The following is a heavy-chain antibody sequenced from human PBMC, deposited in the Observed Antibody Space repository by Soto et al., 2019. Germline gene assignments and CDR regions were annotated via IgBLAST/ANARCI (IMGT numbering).Heavy chain of an antibody. V-gene: IGHV1-2*02. CDR3: ARIKWGLSYYTGMDG. CDR2: INAKTAAT. CDR1: GYSFSDYF. J-gene: IGHJ6*02. Sequence: QVQLVQSGAEVKKSGASVKVSCKPSGYSFSDYFIQWVRQAPGQGLEWVAWINAKTAATNYAKKFQDRVSVPWHTCSASAYMELTALRSDDTAVYYCARIKWGLSYYTGMDGWGQGTTVIVSS. D-gene: IGHD3-10*01.